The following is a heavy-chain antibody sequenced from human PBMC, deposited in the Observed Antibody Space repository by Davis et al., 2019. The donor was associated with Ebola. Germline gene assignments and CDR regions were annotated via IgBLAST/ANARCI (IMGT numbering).Heavy chain of an antibody. CDR1: GARFTYYW. D-gene: IGHD3-16*02. V-gene: IGHV5-51*01. Sequence: GESLKISCQDSGARFTYYWIAWVRQMPGEGLEWMGVIYPRDSDTRYSPSFQGQVTISADKSISTAYLQWSSLKASDTAMYYCARPLGHVPYWGQGTLVTVSS. CDR2: IYPRDSDT. CDR3: ARPLGHVPY. J-gene: IGHJ4*02.